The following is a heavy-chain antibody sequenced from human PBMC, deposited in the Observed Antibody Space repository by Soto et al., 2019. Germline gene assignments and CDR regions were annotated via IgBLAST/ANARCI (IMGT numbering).Heavy chain of an antibody. CDR1: GGTFSSYA. CDR3: ARFAYGFGENYYYYGMDV. D-gene: IGHD3-10*01. CDR2: IIPIFGTA. J-gene: IGHJ6*02. V-gene: IGHV1-69*13. Sequence: SVKVSCKASGGTFSSYAISWVRQAPGQGLEWMGGIIPIFGTANYAQKFQGRVTITADESTSTAYMELSSLRSEDTAVYYCARFAYGFGENYYYYGMDVWGQGTTVTVSS.